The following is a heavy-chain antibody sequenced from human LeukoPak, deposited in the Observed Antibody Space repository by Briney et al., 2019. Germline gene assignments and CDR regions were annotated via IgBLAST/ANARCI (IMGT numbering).Heavy chain of an antibody. V-gene: IGHV1-3*01. CDR3: ARGYCSSTSCYRPYYYYGMDV. CDR2: INAGNGNT. J-gene: IGHJ6*02. Sequence: ASVKVSCKASGYTFTSYAMHWVRQAPGQRLEWMGWINAGNGNTKYSRKFQGRVTITRDTSASTAYMELSSLRSEDTAVYYCARGYCSSTSCYRPYYYYGMDVWGQGTTVTVSS. D-gene: IGHD2-2*02. CDR1: GYTFTSYA.